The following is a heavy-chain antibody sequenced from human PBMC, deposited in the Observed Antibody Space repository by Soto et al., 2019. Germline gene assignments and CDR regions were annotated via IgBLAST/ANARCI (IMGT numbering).Heavy chain of an antibody. Sequence: ASVKVSCKASGYTFTSYGISWVRQAPGQGLERMGWINPNSGGTNFAQKFQGRVTMTRDTSISTAYLELSSLKSDDTAVYFCARGWELVMGANYWGQGTLVTVSS. J-gene: IGHJ4*02. CDR2: INPNSGGT. V-gene: IGHV1-2*02. CDR1: GYTFTSYG. D-gene: IGHD1-26*01. CDR3: ARGWELVMGANY.